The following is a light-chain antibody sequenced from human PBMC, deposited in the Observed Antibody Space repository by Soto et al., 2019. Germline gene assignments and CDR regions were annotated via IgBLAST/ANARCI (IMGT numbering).Light chain of an antibody. CDR3: QQYHNRWT. CDR1: QRSSVW. V-gene: IGKV1-5*03. CDR2: KAS. J-gene: IGKJ1*01. Sequence: DIQMTQSPSTLSASVGDRVTITCRASQRSSVWLAGFQQKPGNAPKLLIYKASTLESGVPSRFSGSGSGTQFTLTISSLKPDDSATYYCQQYHNRWTFGQGTKVEI.